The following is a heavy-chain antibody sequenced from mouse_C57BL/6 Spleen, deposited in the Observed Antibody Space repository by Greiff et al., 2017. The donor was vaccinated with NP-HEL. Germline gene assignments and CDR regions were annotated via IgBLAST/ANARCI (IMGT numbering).Heavy chain of an antibody. CDR2: IYPGSGNT. J-gene: IGHJ4*01. D-gene: IGHD2-1*01. CDR3: ASIYYGNYIYAMDY. CDR1: GYSFTSYY. V-gene: IGHV1-66*01. Sequence: QVHVKQSGPELVKPGASVKISCKASGYSFTSYYIHWVKQRPGQGLEWIGWIYPGSGNTKYNEKFKGKATLTADTSSSTAYMQLSSLTSEDSAVYYCASIYYGNYIYAMDYWGQGTSVTVSS.